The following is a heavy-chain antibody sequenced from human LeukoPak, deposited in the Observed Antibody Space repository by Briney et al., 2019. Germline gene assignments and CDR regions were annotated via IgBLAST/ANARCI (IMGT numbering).Heavy chain of an antibody. J-gene: IGHJ3*02. CDR1: GFTFSSYG. CDR2: IRYDGSNK. CDR3: AKELSSWGPSSDAFDT. Sequence: GGSLRLSCAASGFTFSSYGMHWVRQAPGKGLEWVAFIRYDGSNKYYADSVKGRFTISRDNSKNTLYLQMNSLRAEDTAVYYCAKELSSWGPSSDAFDTWGQGTMVTVSS. V-gene: IGHV3-30*02. D-gene: IGHD3-16*01.